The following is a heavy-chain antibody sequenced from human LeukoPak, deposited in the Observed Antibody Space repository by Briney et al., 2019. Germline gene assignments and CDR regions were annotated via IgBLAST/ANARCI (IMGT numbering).Heavy chain of an antibody. J-gene: IGHJ1*01. CDR1: GFTFSSYW. CDR2: IKQDGSEK. Sequence: GSLRLSCAASGFTFSSYWMSWVRQAPGKGLEWVANIKQDGSEKYYVDSVKGRFTISRDNAKNSLYLHMNSLRAEDTAVYYCATARYCSGGSCYSYEYFQHWGQGTLVTVSS. D-gene: IGHD2-15*01. CDR3: ATARYCSGGSCYSYEYFQH. V-gene: IGHV3-7*03.